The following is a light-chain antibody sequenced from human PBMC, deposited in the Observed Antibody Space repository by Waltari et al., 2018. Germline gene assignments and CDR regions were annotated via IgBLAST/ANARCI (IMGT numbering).Light chain of an antibody. CDR3: CSYVGLGTYV. Sequence: QSGLAQPASASGSPGQSITITCTGTSSAVGNYNLVSWYQQRPGKAPRLLIYEVTKRAPGTSDRFSASKSGNTASLSISGLKAQEDEADYYCCSYVGLGTYVFGTGTKVTV. J-gene: IGLJ1*01. V-gene: IGLV2-23*02. CDR1: SSAVGNYNL. CDR2: EVT.